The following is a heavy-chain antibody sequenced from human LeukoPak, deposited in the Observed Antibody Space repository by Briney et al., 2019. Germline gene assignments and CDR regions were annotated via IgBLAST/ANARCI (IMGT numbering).Heavy chain of an antibody. D-gene: IGHD6-19*01. V-gene: IGHV3-23*01. Sequence: PGGSLRLSCAASGFTFSSYAMSWVRQAPGKGLEWVSAISGSGGSTYYADSVKGRFTISRDNSKNTLYLQMNSLRAEDTAVYYCAKAHSSGLLKAYYYYGMDVWGQGTTVTVSS. CDR2: ISGSGGST. CDR1: GFTFSSYA. J-gene: IGHJ6*02. CDR3: AKAHSSGLLKAYYYYGMDV.